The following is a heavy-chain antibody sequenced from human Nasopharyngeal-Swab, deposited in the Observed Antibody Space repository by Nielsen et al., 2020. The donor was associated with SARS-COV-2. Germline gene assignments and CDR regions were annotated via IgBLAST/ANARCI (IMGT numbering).Heavy chain of an antibody. CDR2: MNPNSGNT. J-gene: IGHJ4*02. CDR1: GYTFTSYD. D-gene: IGHD3-3*01. V-gene: IGHV1-8*01. CDR3: ARGGESGYYTTTKISPDY. Sequence: ASVKVSCKASGYTFTSYDINWVRQATGQGLEWMGWMNPNSGNTGYAQKFQGRVTMTRNTSISTAYMELSSLRSEDTAVYYCARGGESGYYTTTKISPDYWGQGTLVTISS.